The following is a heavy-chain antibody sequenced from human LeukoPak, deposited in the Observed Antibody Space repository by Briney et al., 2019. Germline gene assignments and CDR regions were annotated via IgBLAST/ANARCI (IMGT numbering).Heavy chain of an antibody. V-gene: IGHV3-15*01. Sequence: GGSLRLSCAASGFTFSNARMSWVRQAPGKGLEWVGRIKSKTDGGTTDYAAPVKGRFTISRDDSKNTLYRQMNSLKTEDTAVYYCTTDFALIVGATQPPFIDYWGQGTLVTVSS. CDR2: IKSKTDGGTT. CDR3: TTDFALIVGATQPPFIDY. J-gene: IGHJ4*02. CDR1: GFTFSNAR. D-gene: IGHD1-26*01.